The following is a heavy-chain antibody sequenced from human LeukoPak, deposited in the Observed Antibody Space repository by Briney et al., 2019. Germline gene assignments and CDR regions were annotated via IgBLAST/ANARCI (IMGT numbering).Heavy chain of an antibody. CDR1: GYTFTGYY. V-gene: IGHV1-2*02. Sequence: GASVKVSCKASGYTFTGYYMHWVRQAPGQGLEWMGWINPNSGGTNYAQKFQGRVTMTRDTSISTAYMELSRLRSDDTAVYYCASELLWFGVAFDYWGQGTLVTVSS. CDR2: INPNSGGT. J-gene: IGHJ4*02. D-gene: IGHD3-10*01. CDR3: ASELLWFGVAFDY.